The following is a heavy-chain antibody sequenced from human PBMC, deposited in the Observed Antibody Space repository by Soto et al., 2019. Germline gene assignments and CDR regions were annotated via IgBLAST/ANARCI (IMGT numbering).Heavy chain of an antibody. Sequence: EVQVVESGGGLVKPGGSLRLSCAVSGFTFSTCTMNWVRQAPGKGLEWVASIRSSDSTYYADSVEGRFTISRDNPRNALDLQISSLRAEDGAVYYCSREVHSVVGREYDYWGHGTLVTVSS. D-gene: IGHD2-15*01. CDR3: SREVHSVVGREYDY. J-gene: IGHJ4*01. V-gene: IGHV3-21*01. CDR2: IRSSDST. CDR1: GFTFSTCT.